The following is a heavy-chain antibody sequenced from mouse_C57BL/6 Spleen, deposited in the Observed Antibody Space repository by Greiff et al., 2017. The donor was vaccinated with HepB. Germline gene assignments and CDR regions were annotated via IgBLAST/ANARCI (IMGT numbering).Heavy chain of an antibody. V-gene: IGHV1-80*01. D-gene: IGHD3-2*02. Sequence: VKLQESGAELVKPGASVKISCKASGYAFSGYWMNWVKQRPGKGLEWIGQIYPGDGDTNYNGKFKGKATLTADKSSSTAYMQLSSLTSEDSAVYFCAKDSSGLYAMDYWGQGTSVTVSS. CDR2: IYPGDGDT. CDR1: GYAFSGYW. J-gene: IGHJ4*01. CDR3: AKDSSGLYAMDY.